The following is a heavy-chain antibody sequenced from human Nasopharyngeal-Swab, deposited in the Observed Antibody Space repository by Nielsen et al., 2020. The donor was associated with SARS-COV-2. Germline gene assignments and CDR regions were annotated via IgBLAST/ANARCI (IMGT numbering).Heavy chain of an antibody. V-gene: IGHV3-11*05. CDR2: FSSSSSYT. J-gene: IGHJ4*02. CDR1: GFTFSDYY. CDR3: ARGSIRGIIISDFDY. D-gene: IGHD3-10*01. Sequence: GGSLRLSCAASGFTFSDYYMSWIRQAPGKGLEWVSYFSSSSSYTNYADSVKGRFTISRDNAKNSLYLQMNSLRADDTAVYYCARGSIRGIIISDFDYWGQGTLVTVSS.